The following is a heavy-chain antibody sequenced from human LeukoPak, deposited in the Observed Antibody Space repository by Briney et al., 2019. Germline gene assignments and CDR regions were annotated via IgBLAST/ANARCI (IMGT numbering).Heavy chain of an antibody. D-gene: IGHD6-6*01. CDR3: ARDPNSSSTTLSYGMAV. V-gene: IGHV4-59*01. J-gene: IGHJ6*02. CDR2: IHYSGTA. Sequence: SETLSLTCAVSGGSISGFYWGWLRQPPGQGLEWIGYIHYSGTANYISSLKSRVTISVDTSTNQFSLKLQSLTAADTAVYYCARDPNSSSTTLSYGMAVWGRGTSVTVSS. CDR1: GGSISGFY.